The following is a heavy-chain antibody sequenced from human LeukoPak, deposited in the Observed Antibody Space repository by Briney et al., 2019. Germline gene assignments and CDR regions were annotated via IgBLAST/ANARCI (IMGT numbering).Heavy chain of an antibody. V-gene: IGHV6-1*01. J-gene: IGHJ4*02. Sequence: SQTLSLTCAISGDSVSRNTAAWNWIRQSPSRGLEWLGRTYYRSKLLNDYALSMKSRIIVNPDTSKNQFSLQLMSVTPDDTAVYYCARGPPFDYWGQGILVTVSS. CDR1: GDSVSRNTAA. CDR2: TYYRSKLLN. CDR3: ARGPPFDY.